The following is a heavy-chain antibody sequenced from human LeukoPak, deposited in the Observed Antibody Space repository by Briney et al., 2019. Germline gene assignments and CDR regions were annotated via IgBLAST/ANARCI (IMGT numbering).Heavy chain of an antibody. CDR2: IKQDGSEK. V-gene: IGHV3-7*01. Sequence: GGSLRLSCAASGFTFSSYWMSWVRQAPGRGLEWVANIKQDGSEKYYVDSVKGRFTISRDNAKNSLYLQMNSLRAEDTAVYYCAREGFIAAAGIDYWGQGTLVTVSS. CDR3: AREGFIAAAGIDY. D-gene: IGHD6-13*01. CDR1: GFTFSSYW. J-gene: IGHJ4*02.